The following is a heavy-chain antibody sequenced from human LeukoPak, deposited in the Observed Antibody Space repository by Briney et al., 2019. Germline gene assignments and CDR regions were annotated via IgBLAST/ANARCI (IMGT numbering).Heavy chain of an antibody. D-gene: IGHD5-12*01. CDR1: GYTFASYG. CDR3: ARGRIVATIRAFVGYYFDY. J-gene: IGHJ4*02. Sequence: GASVKVSCKASGYTFASYGISWVRQAPGQGLEWMGWISAYNGNTNYAQKLQGRVTMTTDTSTSTACMELRSLRSDDTAVYYCARGRIVATIRAFVGYYFDYWGQGTLVTVSS. CDR2: ISAYNGNT. V-gene: IGHV1-18*04.